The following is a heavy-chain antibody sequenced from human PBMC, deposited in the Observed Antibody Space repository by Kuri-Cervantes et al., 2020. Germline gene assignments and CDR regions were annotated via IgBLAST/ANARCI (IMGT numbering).Heavy chain of an antibody. Sequence: ESLKISCAVYGESFSDYYWSWIRQPPGKGLEWIGEINHSGSTNYKPSLKSRVTISIDTSKIQFSLKLTSVTAADTAVYYCARGWPQRPFDYWGQGTLVTVSS. CDR2: INHSGST. CDR1: GESFSDYY. J-gene: IGHJ4*02. CDR3: ARGWPQRPFDY. D-gene: IGHD5-12*01. V-gene: IGHV4-34*01.